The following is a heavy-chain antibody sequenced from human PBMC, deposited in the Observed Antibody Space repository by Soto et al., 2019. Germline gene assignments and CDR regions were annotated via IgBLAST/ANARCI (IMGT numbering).Heavy chain of an antibody. CDR3: AKGGIAVAGTKAEDY. Sequence: EVQLLESGGGLVQPGGSLRLSCAASGFTFSSYAMSWVRQAPGKGLEWVSAISGSGGSTYYADSEKGRFTISRDNSKNKLYLQMNSLRAEDTAVYYCAKGGIAVAGTKAEDYWGQGTLVTVSS. D-gene: IGHD6-19*01. J-gene: IGHJ4*02. CDR1: GFTFSSYA. V-gene: IGHV3-23*01. CDR2: ISGSGGST.